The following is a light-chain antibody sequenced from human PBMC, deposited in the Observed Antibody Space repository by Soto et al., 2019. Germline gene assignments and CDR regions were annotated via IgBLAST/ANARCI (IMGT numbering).Light chain of an antibody. CDR3: AAWDDSLNGVV. Sequence: QSVLTQPPSASGTPGQRVIISCSGSNSNIGINTVNWYQQLPGTAPKLLNYGNNQRPSGVPARFSGSKSGTSASLAISGLQSEDEADYYCAAWDDSLNGVVFGGGTKLTVL. CDR1: NSNIGINT. V-gene: IGLV1-44*01. CDR2: GNN. J-gene: IGLJ2*01.